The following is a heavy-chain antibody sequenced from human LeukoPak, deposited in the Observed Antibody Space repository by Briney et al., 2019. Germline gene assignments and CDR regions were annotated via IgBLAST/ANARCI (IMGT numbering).Heavy chain of an antibody. CDR1: GFTFNFYG. CDR2: IWYDGSNK. CDR3: ARDHCSGFPGCYYFDL. J-gene: IGHJ2*01. Sequence: GGPLRLSGTGSGFTFNFYGLHWVRQAPGKGREGGAGIWYDGSNKYYGDSVKGRFVISRDNSNNTMFLEMNSVRVEDTAIYYCARDHCSGFPGCYYFDLWGRGALVTASS. D-gene: IGHD2-15*01. V-gene: IGHV3-33*01.